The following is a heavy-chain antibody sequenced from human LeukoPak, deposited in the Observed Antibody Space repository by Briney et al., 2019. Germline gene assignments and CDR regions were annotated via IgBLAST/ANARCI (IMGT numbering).Heavy chain of an antibody. CDR2: IKQDGNEI. CDR3: AKGGYYGSGSYDLS. V-gene: IGHV3-7*05. D-gene: IGHD3-10*01. CDR1: GFTFSSYW. J-gene: IGHJ4*01. Sequence: PGGSLRLSCAASGFTFSSYWMSWVRQAPGKGLEWVANIKQDGNEIYYVDSVKGRFTIPRDNAKNSLYLQMNSLRAEDAAVYYCAKGGYYGSGSYDLSWGHGTLVTVSS.